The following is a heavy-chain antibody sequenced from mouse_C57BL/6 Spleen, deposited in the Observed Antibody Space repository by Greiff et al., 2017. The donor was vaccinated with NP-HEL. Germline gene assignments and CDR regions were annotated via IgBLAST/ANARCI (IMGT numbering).Heavy chain of an antibody. J-gene: IGHJ2*01. CDR1: GYTFTSYW. CDR2: IDPSDSYT. V-gene: IGHV1-59*01. D-gene: IGHD1-1*01. CDR3: ARNDYYGSSGDY. Sequence: QVQLQQPGAELVRPGTSVKLSCKASGYTFTSYWMHWVKQRPGQGLEWIGVIDPSDSYTNYNQKFKGKATLTVDTSSSTAYMQLSSLTSEDSAVYYWARNDYYGSSGDYWGQGTTLTVSS.